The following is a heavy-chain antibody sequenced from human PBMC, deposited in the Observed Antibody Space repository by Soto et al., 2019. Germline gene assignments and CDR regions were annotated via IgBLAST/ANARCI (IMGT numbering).Heavy chain of an antibody. Sequence: QVHLVQSGAEVRKPGASVRVSCTTSGYTFTAFYIHWVRQAPGQGLEWMGWMNPNSGGTDFAQRFQGRVTLTRDTSITTAYMELSSLRSDDTAVYYCARSYYDSSGYSLGYWGQGTLVTVSS. D-gene: IGHD3-22*01. CDR2: MNPNSGGT. V-gene: IGHV1-2*02. CDR3: ARSYYDSSGYSLGY. CDR1: GYTFTAFY. J-gene: IGHJ4*02.